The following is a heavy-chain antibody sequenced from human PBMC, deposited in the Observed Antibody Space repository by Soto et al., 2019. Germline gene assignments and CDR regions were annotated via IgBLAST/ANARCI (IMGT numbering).Heavy chain of an antibody. Sequence: QVQLVESGGGVVQPGKSLRLSCTASGFTFNGYVMHWVRQTAGKGLEWVAIISYGGTNKNYADFAEGRFTITRDNSENTVFLEMNSLRPDDSAVYFCAKGVGRVDYKAIDFWGQGTLVTVSS. CDR2: ISYGGTNK. V-gene: IGHV3-30-3*01. CDR1: GFTFNGYV. D-gene: IGHD4-4*01. J-gene: IGHJ4*02. CDR3: AKGVGRVDYKAIDF.